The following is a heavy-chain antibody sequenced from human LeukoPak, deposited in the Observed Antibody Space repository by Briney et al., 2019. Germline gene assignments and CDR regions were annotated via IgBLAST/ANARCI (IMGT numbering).Heavy chain of an antibody. CDR1: GFTFSDYY. CDR3: ARAHYYDSSGYPNPFDY. V-gene: IGHV3-11*04. CDR2: ISSSGSTI. J-gene: IGHJ4*02. Sequence: GGSLRLSCAASGFTFSDYYMSWIRPAPGKGLEWVSYISSSGSTIYYADSVKGRFTISRDNAKNSLYLQMNSLRAEDTAVYYCARAHYYDSSGYPNPFDYWGQGTLVTVSS. D-gene: IGHD3-22*01.